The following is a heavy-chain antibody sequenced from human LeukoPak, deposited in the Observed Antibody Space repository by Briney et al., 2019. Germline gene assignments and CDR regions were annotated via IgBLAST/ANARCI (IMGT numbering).Heavy chain of an antibody. CDR2: ISYDGSNK. V-gene: IGHV3-30*18. Sequence: GGSLRLSCAASGFTFSSYGMHWVRQAPGKGLEWVAVISYDGSNKYYVDSVKGRFTISRDNSKNTLYLQMNSLRAEDTAVYYCAKGGGGGDAYYYYYYGMDVWGQGTTVTVSS. CDR1: GFTFSSYG. J-gene: IGHJ6*02. D-gene: IGHD2-21*02. CDR3: AKGGGGGDAYYYYYYGMDV.